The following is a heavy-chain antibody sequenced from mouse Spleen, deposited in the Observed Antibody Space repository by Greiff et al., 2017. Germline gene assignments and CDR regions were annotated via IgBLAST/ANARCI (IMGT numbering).Heavy chain of an antibody. CDR2: IDPSDSYT. V-gene: IGHV1-50*01. D-gene: IGHD2-12*01. Sequence: QVQLKQPGAELVKPGASVKLSCKASGYTFTSYWMQWVKQRPGQGLEWIGEIDPSDSYTNYNQKFKGKATLTVDTSSSTAYMQLSSLTSEDSAVYYCARRSYYSYDWYFDVWGAGTTVTVSS. CDR3: ARRSYYSYDWYFDV. J-gene: IGHJ1*01. CDR1: GYTFTSYW.